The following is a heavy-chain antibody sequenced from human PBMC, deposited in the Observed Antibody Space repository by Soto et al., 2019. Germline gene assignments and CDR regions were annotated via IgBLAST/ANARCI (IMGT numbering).Heavy chain of an antibody. V-gene: IGHV3-21*01. D-gene: IGHD6-13*01. Sequence: EVQLVESGGGLVKPGGSLRLSCAASGFTFSSYSMNWVRQAPGKGLEWVSSISSSSSYIYYADSVKGRFTISRDNATNSLYLQMNSLRAEDTAVYYCARDMTRGQQRFDYWGQGTLVTVSS. CDR2: ISSSSSYI. CDR1: GFTFSSYS. J-gene: IGHJ4*02. CDR3: ARDMTRGQQRFDY.